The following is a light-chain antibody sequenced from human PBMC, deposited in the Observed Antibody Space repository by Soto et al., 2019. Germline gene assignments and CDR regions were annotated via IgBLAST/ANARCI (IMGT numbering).Light chain of an antibody. CDR1: QSISSSY. V-gene: IGKV3-20*01. CDR3: QQFSSSPLT. Sequence: EIVLTQSPGTLSLSPGERATLSCRASQSISSSYLAWYQQKPGQPPRLLLYRTFSRATGIPDRFSGSGSGTDFTLTISRLEPEYFAVYFCQQFSSSPLTFGGGTKVEI. CDR2: RTF. J-gene: IGKJ4*01.